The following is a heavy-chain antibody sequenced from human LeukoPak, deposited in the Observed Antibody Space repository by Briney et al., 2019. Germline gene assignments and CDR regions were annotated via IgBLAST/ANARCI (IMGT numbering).Heavy chain of an antibody. D-gene: IGHD6-13*01. CDR2: IKQDGSEK. CDR3: ARVIAAAGTCFDY. Sequence: GGSLRLSCAASGFTFSSYWMSWVRQAPGKGLEWEANIKQDGSEKYYVDSVKGRFTISRDNAKNSLYLQMNSLRAEDTAVYYCARVIAAAGTCFDYWGQGTLVTVSS. CDR1: GFTFSSYW. V-gene: IGHV3-7*04. J-gene: IGHJ4*02.